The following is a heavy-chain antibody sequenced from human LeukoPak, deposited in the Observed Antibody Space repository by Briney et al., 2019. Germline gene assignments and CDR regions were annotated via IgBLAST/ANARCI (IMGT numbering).Heavy chain of an antibody. CDR3: ARAISGDSFVFDY. Sequence: SETLSPACTLSGGSFSSGGYDWDWFRQHPVKGLEWIGYIYYGGSTYYNPSLKSRVSLSGVTSKNQVSLKLSSVTAADTAVYYCARAISGDSFVFDYWGQGTLVTVSS. J-gene: IGHJ4*02. CDR1: GGSFSSGGYD. D-gene: IGHD4-17*01. V-gene: IGHV4-31*03. CDR2: IYYGGST.